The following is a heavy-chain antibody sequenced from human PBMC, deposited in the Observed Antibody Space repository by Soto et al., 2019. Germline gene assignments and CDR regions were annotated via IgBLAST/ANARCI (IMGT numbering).Heavy chain of an antibody. CDR3: ARGAGGGVVAPSDY. J-gene: IGHJ4*02. V-gene: IGHV1-3*01. CDR2: INAGNGNT. Sequence: QVHLVQSGAEVKKPGASVRVSCWASGYIFITYAIHWVRQAPGHRPEWIGYINAGNGNTKYSQKFEDRVTFTRDTAATTAYLELSSLRSEDSAVYYCARGAGGGVVAPSDYWGQGSLVTVSS. CDR1: GYIFITYA. D-gene: IGHD2-15*01.